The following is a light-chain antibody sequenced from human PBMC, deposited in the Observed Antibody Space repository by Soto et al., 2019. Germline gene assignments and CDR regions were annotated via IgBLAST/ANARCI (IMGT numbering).Light chain of an antibody. CDR1: QSVLYSSNNKNY. V-gene: IGKV4-1*01. CDR3: QQYYSSWT. Sequence: DIVMTQSPDSLAVSLGERATINCKSSQSVLYSSNNKNYLAWYQKRAGQPPKLLIYWASTREYGVPARFSGSGSGTDFTPTISRLQAEDVAVYYCQQYYSSWTFGQGTKVEIK. J-gene: IGKJ1*01. CDR2: WAS.